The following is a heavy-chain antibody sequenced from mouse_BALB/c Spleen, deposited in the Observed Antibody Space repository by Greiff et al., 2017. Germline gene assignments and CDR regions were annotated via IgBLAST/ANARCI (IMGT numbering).Heavy chain of an antibody. Sequence: EVMLVESGGGLVKPGGSLKLSCAASGFTFSDYYMYWVRQTPEKRLEWVATISDGGSYTYYPDSVKGRFTISRDNAKNNLYLQMSSLKSEDTAMYYCARDMGDYDDYAMDYWGQGTSVTVSS. CDR3: ARDMGDYDDYAMDY. V-gene: IGHV5-4*02. D-gene: IGHD2-4*01. CDR2: ISDGGSYT. J-gene: IGHJ4*01. CDR1: GFTFSDYY.